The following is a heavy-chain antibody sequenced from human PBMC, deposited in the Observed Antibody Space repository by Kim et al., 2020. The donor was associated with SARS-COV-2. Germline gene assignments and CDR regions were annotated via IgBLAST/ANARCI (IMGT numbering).Heavy chain of an antibody. Sequence: GESVKGRFTISRDNAKNSLSLQMNSLRVDDTAVYFWARFDYYDNVQVDYWGQGTLVTVSS. V-gene: IGHV3-7*01. J-gene: IGHJ4*02. D-gene: IGHD3-22*01. CDR3: ARFDYYDNVQVDY.